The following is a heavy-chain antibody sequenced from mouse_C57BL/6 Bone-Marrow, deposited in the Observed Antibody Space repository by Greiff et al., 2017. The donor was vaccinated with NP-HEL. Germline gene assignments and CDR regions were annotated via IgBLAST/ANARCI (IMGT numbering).Heavy chain of an antibody. J-gene: IGHJ2*01. V-gene: IGHV1-80*01. Sequence: QVQLQQSGAELVKPGASVKISCKASGYAFSSYWLNWVKQRPGKGLVWIGQIYPGDGDTNYNGKFKGKATLTADKSTRTAYMQLSSLASEVSAVYFWARSIYYGSHVDYWGQGTTLTVSS. CDR1: GYAFSSYW. CDR3: ARSIYYGSHVDY. D-gene: IGHD1-1*01. CDR2: IYPGDGDT.